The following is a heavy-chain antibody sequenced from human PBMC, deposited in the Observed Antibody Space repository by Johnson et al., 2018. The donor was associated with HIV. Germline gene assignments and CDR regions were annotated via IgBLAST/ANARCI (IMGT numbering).Heavy chain of an antibody. D-gene: IGHD2-8*01. CDR2: IKSKNDGGTT. CDR3: TTARTYF. V-gene: IGHV3-15*01. CDR1: GFTFSNAW. Sequence: MLLVESGGGLVKPGGSLRLSCAASGFTFSNAWMSWVRQAPGKGLEWVGRIKSKNDGGTTDYAAPVKGRFTISRDDSKNTLYLQMNSLRAEDTAVYYCTTARTYFWGQGTMVTVSS. J-gene: IGHJ3*01.